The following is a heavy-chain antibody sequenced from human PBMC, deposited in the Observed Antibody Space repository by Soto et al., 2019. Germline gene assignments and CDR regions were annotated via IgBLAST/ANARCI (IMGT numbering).Heavy chain of an antibody. J-gene: IGHJ4*02. D-gene: IGHD3-22*01. CDR2: ISGSGGST. Sequence: EVQLLESGGGLVQPGGSLRLSCAASGFTFSSYAMSWVRQAPGKGLEWVSAISGSGGSTYYADSVKGRFTISRDNSKNTLYLQMNSLRAEDTAAYYCAKGGSSSGYYYDYWGQGTLVTVSS. CDR3: AKGGSSSGYYYDY. CDR1: GFTFSSYA. V-gene: IGHV3-23*01.